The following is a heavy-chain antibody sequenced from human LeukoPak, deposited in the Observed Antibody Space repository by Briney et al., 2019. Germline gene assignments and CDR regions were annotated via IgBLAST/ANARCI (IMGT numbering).Heavy chain of an antibody. V-gene: IGHV4-59*12. CDR3: AKDDAWLQYGD. CDR2: IYYSGST. J-gene: IGHJ4*02. Sequence: SETLSLTCTVSGGSISSYYWSWIRQPPGKGLEWIGSIYYSGSTYYNPSLKSRVTISVDTSKNQFSLKLSSVTAADTAVYYCAKDDAWLQYGDWGRGTLVTVSS. D-gene: IGHD5-24*01. CDR1: GGSISSYY.